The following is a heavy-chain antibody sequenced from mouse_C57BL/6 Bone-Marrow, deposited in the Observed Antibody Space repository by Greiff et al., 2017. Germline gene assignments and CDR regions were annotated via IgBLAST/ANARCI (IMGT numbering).Heavy chain of an antibody. V-gene: IGHV5-4*01. CDR3: ARDMVVHHWYFDV. Sequence: EVQRVESGGGLVKPGGSLKLSCAASGFTFSSYAMSWVRQTPEKRLEWVATISDGGSYTYYPDNVKGRFTISRDNAKNNLYLQMSHLKSEDTAMYYCARDMVVHHWYFDVWGTGTTVTVSS. CDR2: ISDGGSYT. J-gene: IGHJ1*03. CDR1: GFTFSSYA. D-gene: IGHD1-3*01.